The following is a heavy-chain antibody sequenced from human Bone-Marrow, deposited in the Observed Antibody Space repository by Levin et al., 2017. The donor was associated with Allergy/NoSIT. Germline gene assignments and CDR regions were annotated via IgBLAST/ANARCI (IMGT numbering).Heavy chain of an antibody. CDR2: IYPGDSDT. CDR3: ARRVNYDSSGVDSNSYYYDCMDV. V-gene: IGHV5-51*01. Sequence: KVSCKGSGYSFTSYWIGWVRQMPGKGLEWMGIIYPGDSDTRYSPSFQGQVTIPADKSISTAYLQWSSLKASDTAMYYCARRVNYDSSGVDSNSYYYDCMDVWGQGTTVTVS. CDR1: GYSFTSYW. D-gene: IGHD3-22*01. J-gene: IGHJ6*02.